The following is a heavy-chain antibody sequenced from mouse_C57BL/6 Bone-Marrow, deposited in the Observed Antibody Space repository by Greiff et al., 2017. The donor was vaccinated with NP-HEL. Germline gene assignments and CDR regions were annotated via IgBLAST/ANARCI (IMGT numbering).Heavy chain of an antibody. CDR1: GYTFTSYW. V-gene: IGHV1-64*01. CDR2: IHPNSGST. D-gene: IGHD1-1*01. Sequence: VQLQQSGAELVKPGASVKLSCKASGYTFTSYWMHWVKQRPGQGLEWIGMIHPNSGSTNYNEKFKSKATLTVDKSSSTAYMQLSSLTSEDSAVYYCARCISGMNYGGDYWGQGTTLTVSS. J-gene: IGHJ2*01. CDR3: ARCISGMNYGGDY.